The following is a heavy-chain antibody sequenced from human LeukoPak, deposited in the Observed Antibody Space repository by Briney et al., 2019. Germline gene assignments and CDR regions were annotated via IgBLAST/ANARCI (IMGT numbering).Heavy chain of an antibody. CDR2: IYPGDSDT. V-gene: IGHV5-51*01. CDR3: ARLQSYYFNY. CDR1: AYSFTNSW. D-gene: IGHD4-11*01. J-gene: IGHJ4*02. Sequence: GESLQISCKGSAYSFTNSWIGWVRQMPGKGLEWMGNIYPGDSDTRYSPSFQGQVTISADKSISTAYLQWSGLKASDTAMYYCARLQSYYFNYWGQGTLVTVSS.